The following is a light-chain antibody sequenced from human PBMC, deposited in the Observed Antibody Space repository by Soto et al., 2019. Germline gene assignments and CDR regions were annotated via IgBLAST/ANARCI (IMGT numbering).Light chain of an antibody. CDR1: QSVGTY. J-gene: IGKJ3*01. V-gene: IGKV3-20*01. CDR3: QQYGSSPIT. Sequence: ENVLTQSPGTLSLSPGERATLSCRASQSVGTYLAWYQQKPGQAPRLLFYGASSRATGIPDRFSGSGSGTDFTLAINRLEPEDFAVYYCQQYGSSPITFGPGTKVDI. CDR2: GAS.